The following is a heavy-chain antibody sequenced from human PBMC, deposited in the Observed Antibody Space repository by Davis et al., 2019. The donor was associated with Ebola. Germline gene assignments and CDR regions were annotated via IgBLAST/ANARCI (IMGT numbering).Heavy chain of an antibody. CDR1: GYTFTSYG. D-gene: IGHD2-2*01. V-gene: IGHV1-45*02. J-gene: IGHJ3*02. Sequence: SVKVSCKASGYTFTSYGISWVRQAPGQALEWMGWITPFNGNTNYAQKFQDRVTITRARSMSTAYMELSSLRSEDTAMYYCARSSVPAAMGRDAFDIWGQGTMVTVSS. CDR2: ITPFNGNT. CDR3: ARSSVPAAMGRDAFDI.